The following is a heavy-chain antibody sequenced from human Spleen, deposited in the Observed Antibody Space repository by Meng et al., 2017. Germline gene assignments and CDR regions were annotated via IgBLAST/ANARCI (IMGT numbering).Heavy chain of an antibody. V-gene: IGHV1-2*06. Sequence: ASVKVSCKASGYTFPDYYLHWVRRAPGQGLEWMGRINPKSGDTHYAQKFRGRVTMTGDTSISTAYMELSGLRSDDTAMYYCARDEDISAAGKLFGDYWGQGTLVTVSS. CDR2: INPKSGDT. D-gene: IGHD6-25*01. CDR3: ARDEDISAAGKLFGDY. CDR1: GYTFPDYY. J-gene: IGHJ4*02.